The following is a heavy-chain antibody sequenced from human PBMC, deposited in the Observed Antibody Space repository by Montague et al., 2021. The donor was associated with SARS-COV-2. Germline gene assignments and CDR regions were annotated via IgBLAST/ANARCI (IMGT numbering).Heavy chain of an antibody. V-gene: IGHV4-34*01. D-gene: IGHD2-2*01. CDR1: GGSFSDYY. CDR3: ARFPYRLIFIASYDGMDV. CDR2: ISHSGST. Sequence: SETLSLTCAVYGGSFSDYYWSWIRQPPGKGLEWIGEISHSGSTNYNPSLKSRVTISIDTSKHQFSLKLSSVTAADTAVYYCARFPYRLIFIASYDGMDVWGQGTTVTVSS. J-gene: IGHJ6*02.